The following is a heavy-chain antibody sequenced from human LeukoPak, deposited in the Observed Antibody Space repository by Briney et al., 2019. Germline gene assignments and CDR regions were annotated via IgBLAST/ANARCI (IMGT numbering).Heavy chain of an antibody. D-gene: IGHD3-9*01. V-gene: IGHV4-59*01. CDR2: IYYSGST. CDR1: GGSLSSSY. CDR3: ARGRDILTGYYPSYMDV. Sequence: SETLSLTCTVSGGSLSSSYWSWIPQPPGQGLEWFGYIYYSGSTNYNPSLKSRVTISVDTSKNQFSLKLSSVTAADTAVYYCARGRDILTGYYPSYMDVWGKGTTVTVSS. J-gene: IGHJ6*03.